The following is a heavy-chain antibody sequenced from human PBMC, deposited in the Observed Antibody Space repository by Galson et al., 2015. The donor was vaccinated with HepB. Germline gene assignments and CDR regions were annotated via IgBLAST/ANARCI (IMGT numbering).Heavy chain of an antibody. J-gene: IGHJ4*02. D-gene: IGHD3-22*01. CDR2: IIPICGTA. CDR1: GVTFDSYA. CDR3: AKYYYDSSGLLGYFDY. Sequence: SLRLSCEASGVTFDSYASCGVRPAPGQGLEWMGGIIPICGTANYAQKFQGRVMITADESTSTAYMELSSLRSEDTAVYYCAKYYYDSSGLLGYFDYWGQGTLVTVSS. V-gene: IGHV1-69*13.